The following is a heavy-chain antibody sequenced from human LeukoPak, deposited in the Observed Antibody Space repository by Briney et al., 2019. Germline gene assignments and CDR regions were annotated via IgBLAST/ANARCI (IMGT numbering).Heavy chain of an antibody. V-gene: IGHV3-23*01. CDR1: GFTFSSYS. J-gene: IGHJ6*02. CDR3: AREWMGATAGGYYGMDV. Sequence: PGGSLRLSCAASGFTFSSYSMNWVRQAPGKGLEWVSGIGGSGGSTYYADSVKGRFTISRDNSKNTLYLQMNSLRAEDTAVYYCAREWMGATAGGYYGMDVWGQGTTVTVSS. CDR2: IGGSGGST. D-gene: IGHD1-26*01.